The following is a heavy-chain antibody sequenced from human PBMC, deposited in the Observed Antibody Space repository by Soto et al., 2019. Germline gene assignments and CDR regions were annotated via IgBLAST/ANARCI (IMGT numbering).Heavy chain of an antibody. CDR2: ISSSSSYI. CDR3: ARVGPYPSNYYYYGMDV. CDR1: GFTFSSYS. J-gene: IGHJ6*02. V-gene: IGHV3-21*01. D-gene: IGHD6-6*01. Sequence: EVQLVESGGGLVKPGGSLRLSCAASGFTFSSYSMNWVRQAPGKGLEWVSSISSSSSYIYYADSVKGRFTISRDNAKNSLYLQMNSLRAEDTAVYYWARVGPYPSNYYYYGMDVWGQGTTVTVSS.